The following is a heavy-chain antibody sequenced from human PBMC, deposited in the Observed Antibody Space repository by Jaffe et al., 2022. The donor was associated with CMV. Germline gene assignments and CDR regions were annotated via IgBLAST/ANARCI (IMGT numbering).Heavy chain of an antibody. CDR3: TSGVWAPRWDYYYMDV. J-gene: IGHJ6*03. CDR2: IRSKAYGGTT. CDR1: GFTFGDYA. Sequence: EVQLVESGGGLVQPGRSLRLSCTASGFTFGDYAMSWVRQAPGKGLEWVGFIRSKAYGGTTEYAASVKGRFTISRDDSKSIAYLQMNSLKTEDTAVYYCTSGVWAPRWDYYYMDVWGKGTTVTVSS. V-gene: IGHV3-49*04. D-gene: IGHD6-13*01.